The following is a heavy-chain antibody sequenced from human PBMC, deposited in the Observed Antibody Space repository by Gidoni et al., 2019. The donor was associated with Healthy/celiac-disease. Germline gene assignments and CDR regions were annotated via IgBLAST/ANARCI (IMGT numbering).Heavy chain of an antibody. J-gene: IGHJ4*02. V-gene: IGHV3-21*01. CDR2: ISSSSSYI. Sequence: EVQLVESGGGLVKPGGSLRLSCAASGFTFSSYSMNWVRQAPGKGLEWVSSISSSSSYIYYADSVKGRFTISRDNAKNSLYLQMNSLRAEDTAVYYCARESDFGPSDEFDYWGQGTLVTVSS. CDR3: ARESDFGPSDEFDY. CDR1: GFTFSSYS. D-gene: IGHD3-3*01.